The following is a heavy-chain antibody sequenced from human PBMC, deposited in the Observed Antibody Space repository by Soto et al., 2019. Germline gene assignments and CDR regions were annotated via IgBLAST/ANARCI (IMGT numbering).Heavy chain of an antibody. CDR2: INPNSGGT. CDR3: ARSGSYYPSWFDP. Sequence: RASVKVSCKASGYTFTGYYMHWVRQAPGQGLEWMGWINPNSGGTNYAQKFQGRVTMTRDTSISTAYMELSRLRSDDTAVYYCARSGSYYPSWFDPWGQGTLVTVSS. J-gene: IGHJ5*02. D-gene: IGHD1-26*01. V-gene: IGHV1-2*02. CDR1: GYTFTGYY.